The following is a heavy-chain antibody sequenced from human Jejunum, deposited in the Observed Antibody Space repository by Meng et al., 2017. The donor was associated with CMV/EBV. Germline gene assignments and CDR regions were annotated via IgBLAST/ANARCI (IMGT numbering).Heavy chain of an antibody. CDR1: GGSVNNYY. D-gene: IGHD1-26*01. CDR3: ARGPGASTREGFDY. CDR2: FYSSDTY. J-gene: IGHJ4*02. V-gene: IGHV4-4*07. Sequence: QVQLHASGHGLVESSEALSLTCMVSGGSVNNYYWSWIRQSAGKGLEWIGRFYSSDTYNYHPSLDSRVTMSLDTSKNQPSLNLRSVTAADTATYYCARGPGASTREGFDYWGLGTLVTVSS.